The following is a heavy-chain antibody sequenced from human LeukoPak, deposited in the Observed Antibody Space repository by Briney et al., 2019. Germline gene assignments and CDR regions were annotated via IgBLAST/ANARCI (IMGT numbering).Heavy chain of an antibody. CDR1: GFTFSIYA. V-gene: IGHV3-23*01. CDR2: ISGSGGST. D-gene: IGHD6-19*01. J-gene: IGHJ5*02. Sequence: SGGSLRLSSAASGFTFSIYAMSWVRQAPWKGLEWVSAISGSGGSTYYADSVKGRFTISRDNSKNTLYLQMNSLRAEDTAVYYCAKDSRQWLANWFDPWGQGTLVTVSS. CDR3: AKDSRQWLANWFDP.